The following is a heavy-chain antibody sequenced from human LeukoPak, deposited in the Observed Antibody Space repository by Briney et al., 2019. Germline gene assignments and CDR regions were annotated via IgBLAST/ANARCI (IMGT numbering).Heavy chain of an antibody. J-gene: IGHJ4*02. CDR2: IYYSGST. V-gene: IGHV4-59*08. D-gene: IGHD1/OR15-1a*01. CDR1: RVSINGYY. CDR3: TRHTRYLDY. Sequence: SQTLSLTSTVSRVSINGYYWSWIRQPPGKGLEWVGYIYYSGSTNYNPSLKSRLTMSVDTSKNQFSLKLISVTAADTVLYCRTRHTRYLDYWGQGTLVTVSS.